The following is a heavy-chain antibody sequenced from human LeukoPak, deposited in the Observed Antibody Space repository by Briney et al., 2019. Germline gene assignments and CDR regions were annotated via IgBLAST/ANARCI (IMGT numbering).Heavy chain of an antibody. CDR2: ISGSGGST. CDR3: SKGVAVDGPAVYFQH. D-gene: IGHD6-19*01. V-gene: IGHV3-23*01. Sequence: GGSLRLSCAASGFTFSSYAMSWVRQAPGKGLVWVSAISGSGGSTYYADSVKGRFTIYRDNSKNTLYLKMNSLRAEDTPVYYCSKGVAVDGPAVYFQHWGQGTLVTVSS. CDR1: GFTFSSYA. J-gene: IGHJ1*01.